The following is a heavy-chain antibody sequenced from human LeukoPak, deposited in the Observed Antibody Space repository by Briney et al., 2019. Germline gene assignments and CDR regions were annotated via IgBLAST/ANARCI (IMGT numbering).Heavy chain of an antibody. V-gene: IGHV3-53*01. CDR2: IYGGGTT. CDR3: ARAIQFGGYLDF. CDR1: GFTVSSNY. D-gene: IGHD2-15*01. J-gene: IGHJ4*02. Sequence: GGSLRLSCAASGFTVSSNYMSWVRQAPGKGLEWVSVIYGGGTTYYSDSVKGRFTISRDNSKNTLYLQMNSLRAEDTAVYYCARAIQFGGYLDFWGQGTLVTDSS.